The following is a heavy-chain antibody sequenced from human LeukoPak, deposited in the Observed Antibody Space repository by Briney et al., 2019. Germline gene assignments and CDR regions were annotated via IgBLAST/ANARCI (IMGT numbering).Heavy chain of an antibody. Sequence: TSETLSLTCTVSGGSISSSDYYWVWIRQPPGKGLEWIGTIYYTGSTSYNPSLKSRVTISVDTSKNQFSLKLSSVTAADTAVYHCARAWPVAGAGFLKDNWFDPWGQGTLVTVSA. CDR1: GGSISSSDYY. CDR2: IYYTGST. J-gene: IGHJ5*02. CDR3: ARAWPVAGAGFLKDNWFDP. V-gene: IGHV4-39*01. D-gene: IGHD6-19*01.